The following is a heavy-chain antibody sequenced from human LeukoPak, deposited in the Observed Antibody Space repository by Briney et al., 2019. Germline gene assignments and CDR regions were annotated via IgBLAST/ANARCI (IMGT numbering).Heavy chain of an antibody. CDR2: ISAYNGNT. CDR3: ARRKTIFGVVALYDFDY. J-gene: IGHJ4*02. V-gene: IGHV1-18*01. Sequence: ASVKVSCKASGYTFTSYGISWVRQAPGQGLEWMGWISAYNGNTNYAQKLQGRVTMTTDTSTSTAYMELRSLRSDDTAVYYCARRKTIFGVVALYDFDYWGQGTLVTVSS. D-gene: IGHD3-3*01. CDR1: GYTFTSYG.